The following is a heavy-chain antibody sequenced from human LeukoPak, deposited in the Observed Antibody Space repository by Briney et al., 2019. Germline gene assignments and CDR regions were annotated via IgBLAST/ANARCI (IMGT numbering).Heavy chain of an antibody. D-gene: IGHD3-9*01. CDR3: ARGGDGDILTGLVFDY. V-gene: IGHV1-18*01. CDR2: ISAYNGNT. J-gene: IGHJ4*02. Sequence: ASVKVSCKASGYRFTSYGISWVRQAPGQGLEWMGWISAYNGNTNYAQKLQGRVTMTTDTSTSTAYMELRSLRPDDTAVYYCARGGDGDILTGLVFDYWGQGTLVTVSS. CDR1: GYRFTSYG.